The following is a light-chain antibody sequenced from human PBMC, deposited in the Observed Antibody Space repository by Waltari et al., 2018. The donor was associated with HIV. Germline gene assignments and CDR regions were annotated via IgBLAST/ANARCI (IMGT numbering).Light chain of an antibody. CDR3: QVWESSSDHVV. Sequence: SYVLTQSPSVSVALGQTASIACGGNNIGSKSVHWYQQKPGQAPALVIYDDRDRPPGIPERFSGSNSGHTATLSIGRVEAGDEADYYCQVWESSSDHVVIGGGTKLTV. J-gene: IGLJ2*01. V-gene: IGLV3-21*02. CDR1: NIGSKS. CDR2: DDR.